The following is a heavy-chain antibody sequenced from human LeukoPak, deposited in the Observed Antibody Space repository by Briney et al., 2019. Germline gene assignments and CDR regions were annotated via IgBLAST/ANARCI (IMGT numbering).Heavy chain of an antibody. CDR3: ARHAGGISATGTRPFDY. J-gene: IGHJ4*02. Sequence: SETQSLTCTVSGGSISSHYWSWIRQPPGKGLEWIGYIYYSGSTNYNPSLKSRVTISVDTSKNQFSLKLSSVTAADTAVYYCARHAGGISATGTRPFDYWGQGTLVTVSS. CDR2: IYYSGST. CDR1: GGSISSHY. D-gene: IGHD6-13*01. V-gene: IGHV4-59*08.